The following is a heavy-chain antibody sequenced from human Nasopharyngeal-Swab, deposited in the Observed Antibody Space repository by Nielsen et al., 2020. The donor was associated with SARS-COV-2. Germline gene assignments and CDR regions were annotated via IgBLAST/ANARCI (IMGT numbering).Heavy chain of an antibody. J-gene: IGHJ3*02. CDR2: VVPEDGEP. V-gene: IGHV1-24*01. Sequence: ASVKVSCKVSGYTLTVLPIHWVRQAPRKGLEWMGTVVPEDGEPIYAQNFQGRVTMTEDTSTYTAYLELGSLRSEDTAVYYCASEGSGVFGVVIYAFDIWGPGTLVTVSS. CDR1: GYTLTVLP. D-gene: IGHD3-3*01. CDR3: ASEGSGVFGVVIYAFDI.